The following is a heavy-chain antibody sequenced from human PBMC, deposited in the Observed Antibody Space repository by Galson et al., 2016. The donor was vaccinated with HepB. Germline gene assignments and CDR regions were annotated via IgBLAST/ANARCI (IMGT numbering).Heavy chain of an antibody. D-gene: IGHD3-10*01. V-gene: IGHV6-1*01. CDR1: GDSVSSNSAA. CDR3: ARNYYGSGGYYTLFDY. Sequence: CAISGDSVSSNSAAWNWIRQSPSRGLEWLGRTYYESKWYRGYAVSVESRIAINADTSKNQFSLQLNSVTPEDTALYYCARNYYGSGGYYTLFDYWGQGTPVTVSS. CDR2: TYYESKWYR. J-gene: IGHJ4*02.